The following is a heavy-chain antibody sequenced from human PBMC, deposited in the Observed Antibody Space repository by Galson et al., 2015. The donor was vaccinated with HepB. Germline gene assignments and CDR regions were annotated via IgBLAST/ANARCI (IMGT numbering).Heavy chain of an antibody. CDR2: IDPTDSYT. Sequence: QSGAEVKKPGESLRISCKTSGYNFTNYWVSWVRQMPGKGPEWMGKIDPTDSYTNYSPSFQGHVTISTDKSVSTAYLRWNSLKASDTAIYYCARQPYYYDALTGYYRVTYYFDYWGPGALVTVSS. V-gene: IGHV5-10-1*01. CDR1: GYNFTNYW. J-gene: IGHJ4*02. CDR3: ARQPYYYDALTGYYRVTYYFDY. D-gene: IGHD3-9*01.